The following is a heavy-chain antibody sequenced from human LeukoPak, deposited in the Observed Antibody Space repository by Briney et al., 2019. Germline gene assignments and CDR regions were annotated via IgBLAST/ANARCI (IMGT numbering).Heavy chain of an antibody. Sequence: GGSLRLSCAASGFTFSHYGMHWVRQAPGKGLEWVAVIWNDGTNRYYGDSVKGRFTISRDNSKNTLYLQMNSLRAEDTAVYYCASKSRIQLWHPFDYWGQGTLVTVSS. CDR3: ASKSRIQLWHPFDY. CDR1: GFTFSHYG. V-gene: IGHV3-33*01. CDR2: IWNDGTNR. J-gene: IGHJ4*02. D-gene: IGHD5-18*01.